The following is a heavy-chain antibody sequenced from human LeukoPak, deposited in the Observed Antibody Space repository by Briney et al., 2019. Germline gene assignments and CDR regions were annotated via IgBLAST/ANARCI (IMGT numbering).Heavy chain of an antibody. CDR1: GYTFTSYA. V-gene: IGHV1-3*01. CDR3: ARVGAAAGPYYFDY. D-gene: IGHD6-13*01. Sequence: ASVKVSCKASGYTFTSYAMHWVRQAPGQRLEWMGWINAGNGNTKYSQNFQGRVTITRDTSASTAYMGLSSLRSEDTAVFYCARVGAAAGPYYFDYWGQGTLVTVSS. CDR2: INAGNGNT. J-gene: IGHJ4*02.